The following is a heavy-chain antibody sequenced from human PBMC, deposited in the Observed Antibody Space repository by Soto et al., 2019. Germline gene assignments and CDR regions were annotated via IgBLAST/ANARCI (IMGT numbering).Heavy chain of an antibody. D-gene: IGHD1-26*01. J-gene: IGHJ4*02. CDR2: IYYSGST. Sequence: QVQLQESVPGLVKPAQTLSLTCTVSGGSISSGGYYWSWIRQHPGKGLECIGYIYYSGSTYYNPSLKSRVTISVDTSKNQFSLKLSSVTAADTAVYYCAREGGIVGATAADYWGQGTLVTVSS. V-gene: IGHV4-31*03. CDR3: AREGGIVGATAADY. CDR1: GGSISSGGYY.